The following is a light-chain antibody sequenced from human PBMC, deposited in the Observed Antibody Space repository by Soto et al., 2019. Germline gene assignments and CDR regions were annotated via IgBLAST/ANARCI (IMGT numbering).Light chain of an antibody. Sequence: QAVVTQEPSLTVSPGGTVTLTCGSSTGAVTSGHYPYWFQQKPGQAPRTLIXDXXXXXSWTPARFSGSLLGGKAALTLSXXXXXXXXXXYCLLSYSGAVVFGGGTKLTVL. J-gene: IGLJ2*01. V-gene: IGLV7-46*01. CDR1: TGAVTSGHY. CDR2: DXX. CDR3: LLSYSGAVV.